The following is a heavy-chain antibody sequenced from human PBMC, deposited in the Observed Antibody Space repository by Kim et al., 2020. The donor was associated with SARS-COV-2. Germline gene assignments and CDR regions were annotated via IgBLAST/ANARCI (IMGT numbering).Heavy chain of an antibody. V-gene: IGHV3-49*04. J-gene: IGHJ4*02. CDR3: TRDLGGYDDEPRAPGDY. CDR2: IRSKAYGGTT. Sequence: GGSLRLSCTASGFTFGDYAMSWVRQAPGKGLEWVGFIRSKAYGGTTEYAASVKGRFTISRDDSKSIAYLQMNSLKTEDTAVYYCTRDLGGYDDEPRAPGDYWGQGTLVTVSS. CDR1: GFTFGDYA. D-gene: IGHD5-12*01.